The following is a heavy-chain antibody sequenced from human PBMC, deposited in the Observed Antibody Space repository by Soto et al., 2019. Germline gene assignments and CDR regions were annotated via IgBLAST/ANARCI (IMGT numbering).Heavy chain of an antibody. D-gene: IGHD6-6*01. CDR3: ARGHSSSSIGYYYGMDV. Sequence: GASVKVSCKASGYTFTSYDINWVRQATGQGLEWMGWMNPNSGNTGYAQKFQGRVTMTRNTSISTAYMELSSLRSEDTAVYYCARGHSSSSIGYYYGMDVWGQGTTVTVSS. CDR2: MNPNSGNT. CDR1: GYTFTSYD. V-gene: IGHV1-8*01. J-gene: IGHJ6*02.